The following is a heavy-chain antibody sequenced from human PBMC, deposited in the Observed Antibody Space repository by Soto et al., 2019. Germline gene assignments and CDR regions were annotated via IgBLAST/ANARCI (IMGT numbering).Heavy chain of an antibody. CDR2: INPSGGST. Sequence: ASVKVSCKASGYTFTSYYMHWVRQAPGQGLEWMGIINPSGGSTSYAQKFQGRVTMTRDTSTSTVYMELSSLRSEDTAVYYCARKGGPVVGATSYYYYYYGMDVWGQGTTVTV. CDR1: GYTFTSYY. CDR3: ARKGGPVVGATSYYYYYYGMDV. V-gene: IGHV1-46*01. J-gene: IGHJ6*02. D-gene: IGHD1-26*01.